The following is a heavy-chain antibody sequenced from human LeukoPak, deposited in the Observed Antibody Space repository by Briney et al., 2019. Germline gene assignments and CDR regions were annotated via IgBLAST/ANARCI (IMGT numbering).Heavy chain of an antibody. CDR2: IYYSGST. Sequence: SETLSLTCTVSGGSISSSSYYWGWIRQPPGKGLEWIGSIYYSGSTSYYPSLKSRVTMSVDMSKNQFSLKLSSVTAADTAVYYCARANLYGSGSENFDYWGQGTLVTVSS. CDR3: ARANLYGSGSENFDY. J-gene: IGHJ4*02. V-gene: IGHV4-39*07. D-gene: IGHD3-10*01. CDR1: GGSISSSSYY.